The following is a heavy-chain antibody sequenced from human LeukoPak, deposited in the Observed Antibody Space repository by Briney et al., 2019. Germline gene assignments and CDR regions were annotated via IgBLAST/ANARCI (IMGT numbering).Heavy chain of an antibody. Sequence: SETLSLTCTVSLDSTTSNFWSWVRQPPGTSLECIGEIYRSGSTNYNPSLQSRVTISIDRSRNQIFLELSSVTAADTAVYYCAREILGGFNPGAYWGQGTMVTVSS. CDR2: IYRSGST. J-gene: IGHJ4*02. V-gene: IGHV4-4*02. CDR3: AREILGGFNPGAY. D-gene: IGHD1-14*01. CDR1: LDSTTSNF.